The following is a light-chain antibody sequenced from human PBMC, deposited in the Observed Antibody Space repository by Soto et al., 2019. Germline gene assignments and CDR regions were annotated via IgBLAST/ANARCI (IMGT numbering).Light chain of an antibody. V-gene: IGKV3-11*01. CDR3: QQRSDWQYT. J-gene: IGKJ2*01. CDR1: QRITSY. CDR2: DAT. Sequence: EVVLTQSPATLSLSPGERATLSCRASQRITSYLAWYQQRPGQAPRLLMYDATNRASGVPARFSGSKSGTVFTLTISSLQSEDFAVYFSQQRSDWQYTFGQGTKVE.